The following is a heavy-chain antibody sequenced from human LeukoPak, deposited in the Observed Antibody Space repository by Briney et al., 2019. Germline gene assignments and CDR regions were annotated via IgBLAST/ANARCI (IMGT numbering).Heavy chain of an antibody. J-gene: IGHJ3*02. V-gene: IGHV3-30*02. Sequence: GGSLRLSCAASGFSFSRYAMHWVRQAPGKGLAWVAFIRYDGSNKYYADSVKGRFTISRDNSKNTLYLQMNSLRAEDTAVYYCAKAGGVVASSYAFDIWGQGTMVTVSS. CDR2: IRYDGSNK. CDR1: GFSFSRYA. D-gene: IGHD5-12*01. CDR3: AKAGGVVASSYAFDI.